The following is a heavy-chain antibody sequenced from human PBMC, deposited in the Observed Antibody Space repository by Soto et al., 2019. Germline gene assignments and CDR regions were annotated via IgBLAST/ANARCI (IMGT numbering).Heavy chain of an antibody. CDR1: GGSISSYY. V-gene: IGHV4-59*01. CDR3: ARSSGWYWFDP. Sequence: PSETLSLTCTVSGGSISSYYWSWIRQPPGKGLEWIGYIYYSGSTNYNPSLKSRVTISVDTSKNQFSLKLSSVTAADTAVYYCARSSGWYWFDPWGQGTRVTVAS. D-gene: IGHD6-19*01. J-gene: IGHJ5*02. CDR2: IYYSGST.